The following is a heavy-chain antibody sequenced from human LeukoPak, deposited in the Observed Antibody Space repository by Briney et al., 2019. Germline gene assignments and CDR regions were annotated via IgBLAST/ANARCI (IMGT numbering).Heavy chain of an antibody. J-gene: IGHJ1*01. V-gene: IGHV3-21*01. Sequence: GGSLRLSCAASGFTFSSYSMNWVRQAPGKGLEWVSSISSSSSYIYYADSVKGRFTISRDNAKNSLYLQMNSLRAEDTAVYYCARDPGYSSSWSEYFQHWGQGTLVTVSS. D-gene: IGHD6-13*01. CDR2: ISSSSSYI. CDR3: ARDPGYSSSWSEYFQH. CDR1: GFTFSSYS.